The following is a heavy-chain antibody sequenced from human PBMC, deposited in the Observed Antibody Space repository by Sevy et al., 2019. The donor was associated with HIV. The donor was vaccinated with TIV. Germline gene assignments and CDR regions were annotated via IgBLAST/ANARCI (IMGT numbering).Heavy chain of an antibody. CDR2: FSFGCGRI. D-gene: IGHD2-8*01. CDR3: AREGCTQPHDY. V-gene: IGHV3-23*01. CDR1: GFTFAKYS. J-gene: IGHJ4*02. Sequence: GGSLRLSCAASGFTFAKYSMSWVRQAPGKGLEWVSTFSFGCGRINYADSVKGRFTISRDDSKNTLFLQMNSLRAEDTATYFCAREGCTQPHDYWGQGNLVTVSS.